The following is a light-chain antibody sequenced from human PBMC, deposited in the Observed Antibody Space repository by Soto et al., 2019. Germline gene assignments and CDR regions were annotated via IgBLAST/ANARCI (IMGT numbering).Light chain of an antibody. Sequence: EIVLTQSPGTLSLSPGERATLSCRASQSVSSSYLAWYQQKPGQAPRLLIYGASSRATGIPDRFSGSGSGRVISLTSSRREAEDFAVYYCQEYGISPPFTFGQGSKVEIK. CDR2: GAS. CDR3: QEYGISPPFT. J-gene: IGKJ1*01. V-gene: IGKV3-20*01. CDR1: QSVSSSY.